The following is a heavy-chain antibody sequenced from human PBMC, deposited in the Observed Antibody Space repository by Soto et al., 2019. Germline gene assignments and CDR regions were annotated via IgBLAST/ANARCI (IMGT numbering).Heavy chain of an antibody. CDR2: ISYDGSNR. CDR3: AKVVGYCSSTSCRDYYYYYGMDV. V-gene: IGHV3-30*18. D-gene: IGHD2-2*01. CDR1: GFTFSTYG. Sequence: QVQSVESGGGVVQPGRSLRLSCVVSGFTFSTYGMHWVRQAPGKGLEWVAVISYDGSNRYYADSVKGRFTISRDNSKNTLYLQMNSLRAEDTAVYYCAKVVGYCSSTSCRDYYYYYGMDVWGQGTTVTVSS. J-gene: IGHJ6*02.